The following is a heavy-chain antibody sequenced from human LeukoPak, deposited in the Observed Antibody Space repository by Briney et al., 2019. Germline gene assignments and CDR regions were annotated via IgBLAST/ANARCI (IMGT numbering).Heavy chain of an antibody. CDR2: ISSSGNSI. CDR3: AELGITMIGGV. Sequence: GSLRLSCAASGFTFGDYYMSWIRQAPGKGLEWVSYISSSGNSISYADSVKGRFTISRDNAKNSLYLQMNSLRAEDTAVYYCAELGITMIGGVWGKGTTVTISS. CDR1: GFTFGDYY. V-gene: IGHV3-11*04. J-gene: IGHJ6*04. D-gene: IGHD3-10*02.